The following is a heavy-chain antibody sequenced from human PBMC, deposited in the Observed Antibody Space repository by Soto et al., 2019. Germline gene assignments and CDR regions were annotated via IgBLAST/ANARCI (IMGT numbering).Heavy chain of an antibody. V-gene: IGHV3-72*01. Sequence: GGSLRLSCAASGFTFSDYYIDWVRHAPGKPLERVGHIIHKANSYTTEYAASVKGRFTISRDDSANSLYLQMNSLHTEDTAVYYCARGKNSFDFWGQGTLVTVSS. CDR3: ARGKNSFDF. CDR1: GFTFSDYY. J-gene: IGHJ4*02. CDR2: IIHKANSYTT.